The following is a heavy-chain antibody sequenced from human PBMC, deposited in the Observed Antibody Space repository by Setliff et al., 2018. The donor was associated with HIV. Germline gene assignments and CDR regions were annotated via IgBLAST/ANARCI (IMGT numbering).Heavy chain of an antibody. CDR1: GDSISSHY. CDR2: IYNSGNT. V-gene: IGHV4-59*11. CDR3: ARRYYYNMAV. Sequence: PSETLSLTCTVAGDSISSHYWSWIRQPPGKGLEWIGSIYNSGNTYYNPSLKSRVTISVDTSKNQFSLKLCPVTAADTVVYDCARRYYYNMAVWGTGTTVTVSS. J-gene: IGHJ6*03.